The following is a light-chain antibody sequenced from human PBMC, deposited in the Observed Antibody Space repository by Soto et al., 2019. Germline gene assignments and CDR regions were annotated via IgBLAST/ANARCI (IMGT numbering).Light chain of an antibody. CDR1: QGVDTF. CDR3: QQAKAFPLT. Sequence: DIQMPQSPSSVSASVGDRVTITCRASQGVDTFLAWYQVKPGKAPNLLLYAASNLQDEVPSRFSGSGSGTDFTLTISSLQPEDFATYYGQQAKAFPLTCGGGTKVESK. CDR2: AAS. V-gene: IGKV1-12*01. J-gene: IGKJ4*01.